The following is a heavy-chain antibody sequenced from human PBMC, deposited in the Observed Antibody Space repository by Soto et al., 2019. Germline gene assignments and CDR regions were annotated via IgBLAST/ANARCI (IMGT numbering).Heavy chain of an antibody. CDR1: GFTLSRYD. J-gene: IGHJ6*03. CDR3: AREYCSGGGRCKGLYYVDV. D-gene: IGHD2-15*01. CDR2: MGVGGET. V-gene: IGHV3-13*01. Sequence: EVQLVESGGGLVQPGGSLRLSCAAAGFTLSRYDLHWVRQRSGKGLEWVSAMGVGGETYQPGSVKGRFTISREEATTSLYLQMNSLTAGDTAVYFCAREYCSGGGRCKGLYYVDVWGRGTTVTVSS.